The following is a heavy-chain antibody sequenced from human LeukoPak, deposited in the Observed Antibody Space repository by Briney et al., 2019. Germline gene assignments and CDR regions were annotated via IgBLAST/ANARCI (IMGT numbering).Heavy chain of an antibody. CDR1: GGSFSSGGYY. J-gene: IGHJ4*02. CDR2: IHHSGST. V-gene: IGHV4-30-2*01. CDR3: ASIPAAADNYFDY. Sequence: SETLSLTCTVSGGSFSSGGYYWSWIRQPPGKGLEWIGYIHHSGSTYYNPSLKSRVTISVDTSKNQFSLKLSSVTAADTAVYYCASIPAAADNYFDYWGQGTLVTVSS. D-gene: IGHD6-13*01.